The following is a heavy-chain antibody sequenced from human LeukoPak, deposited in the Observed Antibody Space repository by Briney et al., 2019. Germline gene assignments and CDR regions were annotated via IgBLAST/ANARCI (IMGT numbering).Heavy chain of an antibody. Sequence: GGSLRLSCAASGFTFSSYSMNWVRQAPGKGLEWVSSISSSSSYIYYADSVKGRFTISRDNAKNSLYLQMNSLRAEDTAVYYCASEKIEYCSSTSCPGGVWFDPWGQGTLVTVSS. D-gene: IGHD2-2*01. CDR1: GFTFSSYS. J-gene: IGHJ5*02. V-gene: IGHV3-21*01. CDR2: ISSSSSYI. CDR3: ASEKIEYCSSTSCPGGVWFDP.